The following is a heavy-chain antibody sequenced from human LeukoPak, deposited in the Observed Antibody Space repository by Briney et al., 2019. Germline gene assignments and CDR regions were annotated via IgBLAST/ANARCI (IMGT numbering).Heavy chain of an antibody. V-gene: IGHV3-23*01. CDR2: ISGSGGGT. Sequence: GGSLRLSCAASGFTSSNYAMSWVRQAPGKGLEWVSSISGSGGGTYYADSVRGRFTFSRDNSKNTLYLQMNSLRAEDTAVYYCARGNYGDYVVLLDYWGQGTLVTVSS. D-gene: IGHD4-17*01. CDR1: GFTSSNYA. CDR3: ARGNYGDYVVLLDY. J-gene: IGHJ4*02.